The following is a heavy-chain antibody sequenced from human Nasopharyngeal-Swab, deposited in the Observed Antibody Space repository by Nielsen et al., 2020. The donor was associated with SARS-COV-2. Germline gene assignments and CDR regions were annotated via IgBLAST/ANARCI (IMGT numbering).Heavy chain of an antibody. D-gene: IGHD1-26*01. Sequence: SVKVSCKASGGTFSSYAISWVRQAPGQGLEWMGWIIPIFGTANYAQKFQGRVTITADESTSTAYMELSSLRSEDTAVYYCARWGELPNDAFDIWGQGTMVTVSS. CDR3: ARWGELPNDAFDI. J-gene: IGHJ3*02. CDR1: GGTFSSYA. V-gene: IGHV1-69*13. CDR2: IIPIFGTA.